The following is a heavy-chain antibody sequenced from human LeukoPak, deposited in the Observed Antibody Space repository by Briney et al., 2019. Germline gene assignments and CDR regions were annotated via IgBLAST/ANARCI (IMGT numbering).Heavy chain of an antibody. J-gene: IGHJ3*02. CDR1: GFTFSSYD. CDR2: IRPSGDNT. CDR3: ARGEGYYYDSSGYGSDAFDI. Sequence: GGSLRLSCAASGFTFSSYDMTWVRQAPGRGLEWVSSIRPSGDNTYYGDSVKGRFTISRDNSKNTLYLQMNSLRAEDTAVYYCARGEGYYYDSSGYGSDAFDIWGQGTMVTVSS. V-gene: IGHV3-23*01. D-gene: IGHD3-22*01.